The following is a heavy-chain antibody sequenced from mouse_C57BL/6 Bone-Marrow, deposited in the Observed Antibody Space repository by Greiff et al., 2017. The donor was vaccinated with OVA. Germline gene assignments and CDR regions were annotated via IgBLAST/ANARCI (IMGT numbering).Heavy chain of an antibody. J-gene: IGHJ4*01. CDR3: TSFHYAMDY. V-gene: IGHV1-5*01. CDR1: GYTFTSYW. Sequence: VQLQQSGTVLARPGASVKMSCKTSGYTFTSYWMHWVKQRPGKGLAWIGAIYPGNSDTSYTQKFKGKANLTAVTSASTAYMELSSLTNEDSAVYYCTSFHYAMDYWGQGTSVTVSS. CDR2: IYPGNSDT.